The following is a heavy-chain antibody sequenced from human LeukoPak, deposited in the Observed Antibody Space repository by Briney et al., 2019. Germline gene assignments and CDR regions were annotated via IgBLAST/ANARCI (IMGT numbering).Heavy chain of an antibody. J-gene: IGHJ4*02. CDR1: GGTFSSYA. Sequence: ASVKVSCKASGGTFSSYAISWVRQAPGQGLEWMGGIIPIFGTANYAQKFQGRVTITADESMSTAYMELSSLRSEDTAVYYCARVGITMVRGVSPGYYFDYWGQGTLVTVSS. V-gene: IGHV1-69*13. CDR3: ARVGITMVRGVSPGYYFDY. D-gene: IGHD3-10*01. CDR2: IIPIFGTA.